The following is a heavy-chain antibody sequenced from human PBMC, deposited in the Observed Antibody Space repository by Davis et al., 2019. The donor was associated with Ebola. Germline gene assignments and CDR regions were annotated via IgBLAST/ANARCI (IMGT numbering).Heavy chain of an antibody. D-gene: IGHD1-26*01. Sequence: GESLKISCSASGFAFTNYAMSWVRQAPGKGLEWVAAISFSGTTTYYPDSVTGRFTISRDNSKTTVYLQMNSLRAEDTAVYYCLKEGGFYYPRYYLDSWGQGTLVTVSS. V-gene: IGHV3-23*01. CDR2: ISFSGTTT. J-gene: IGHJ4*02. CDR3: LKEGGFYYPRYYLDS. CDR1: GFAFTNYA.